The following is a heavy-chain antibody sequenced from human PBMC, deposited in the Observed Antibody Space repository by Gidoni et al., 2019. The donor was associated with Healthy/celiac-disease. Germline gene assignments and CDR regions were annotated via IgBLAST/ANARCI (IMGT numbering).Heavy chain of an antibody. D-gene: IGHD2-15*01. CDR1: GGTFSSYA. J-gene: IGHJ6*02. CDR3: ARDEGFGGGHFNYYYGMDV. V-gene: IGHV1-69*01. CDR2: IIPIFGTA. Sequence: QVQLVQSGAEVKKPGSSVKVSCKASGGTFSSYAISWVRQAPGQGLEWMGGIIPIFGTANYAQKFQGRVTITADESTSTAYMELSSLRSEDTAVYYCARDEGFGGGHFNYYYGMDVWGQGTTVTVSS.